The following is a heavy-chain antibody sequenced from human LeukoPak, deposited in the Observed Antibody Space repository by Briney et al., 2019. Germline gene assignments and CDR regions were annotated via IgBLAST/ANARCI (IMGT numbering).Heavy chain of an antibody. J-gene: IGHJ3*02. V-gene: IGHV4-59*01. CDR2: IYYSGST. D-gene: IGHD6-13*01. Sequence: PSETLSLTCTVSGGSISSYYWSWIRQPPGKGLEWIGYIYYSGSTNYNPSLKSRVTISVDTSKNQFSLKLSSVTAADTAVYYCARAWTYSSSWYLKRPEAFDIWGQGTMVTVSS. CDR1: GGSISSYY. CDR3: ARAWTYSSSWYLKRPEAFDI.